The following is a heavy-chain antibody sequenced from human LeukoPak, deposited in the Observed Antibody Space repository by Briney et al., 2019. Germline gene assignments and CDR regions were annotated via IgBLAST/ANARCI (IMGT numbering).Heavy chain of an antibody. CDR3: ARSRGYFDY. V-gene: IGHV4-39*07. D-gene: IGHD6-13*01. CDR1: GGSISSSSYY. Sequence: SETLSLTCTVSGGSISSSSYYWGWIRQPPGKGLEWIGSIYYSGSTYYNPSLKSRVTISVDTSKNQFSLKLSSVTAADTALYYCARSRGYFDYRGQGTLVTVSS. CDR2: IYYSGST. J-gene: IGHJ4*02.